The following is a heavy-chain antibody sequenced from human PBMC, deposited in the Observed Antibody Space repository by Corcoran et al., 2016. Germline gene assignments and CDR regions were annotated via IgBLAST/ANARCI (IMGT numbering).Heavy chain of an antibody. CDR3: ARGGVVVPAAYYYYYYGMDV. CDR1: GGSISSSNW. D-gene: IGHD2-2*01. CDR2: IYHSGST. Sequence: QVQLQESGPGLVKPSGTLSLTCAVSGGSISSSNWWSWVRQPPGKGLEWIGEIYHSGSTNYNPSLKSRVTISVDKSKNQFSLKLSSVTAADTAVYYCARGGVVVPAAYYYYYYGMDVWGQGTTVTVSS. V-gene: IGHV4-4*02. J-gene: IGHJ6*02.